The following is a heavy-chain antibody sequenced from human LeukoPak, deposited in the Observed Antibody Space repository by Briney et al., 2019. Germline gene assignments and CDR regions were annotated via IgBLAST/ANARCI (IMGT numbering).Heavy chain of an antibody. CDR1: GFTFSSYE. V-gene: IGHV3-48*03. Sequence: GGSLRLSCAASGFTFSSYEMNWVRQAPGKGLEWVSYISSSGSTIYYAGSVKGRFTISRDNAKNSLYLQMNSLRAEDTAVYYCARTYYDFWSGYFHTQKSGAFDIWGQGTMVTVSS. CDR3: ARTYYDFWSGYFHTQKSGAFDI. J-gene: IGHJ3*02. CDR2: ISSSGSTI. D-gene: IGHD3-3*01.